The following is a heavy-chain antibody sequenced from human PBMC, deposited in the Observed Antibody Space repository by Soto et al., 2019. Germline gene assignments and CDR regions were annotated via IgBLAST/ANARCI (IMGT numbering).Heavy chain of an antibody. Sequence: EVQLSESGGGVAQPGGSLRLSCAASEITFSAYAMGWVRQTPGKGLEWVSGISANTLGTYYEDSVKGRFTVSRDNSNNILYLQMNFLRAEDTALYYCAKRRGGTYLVDHWGQGTLVTVSS. CDR3: AKRRGGTYLVDH. V-gene: IGHV3-23*01. D-gene: IGHD1-26*01. CDR1: EITFSAYA. CDR2: ISANTLGT. J-gene: IGHJ4*02.